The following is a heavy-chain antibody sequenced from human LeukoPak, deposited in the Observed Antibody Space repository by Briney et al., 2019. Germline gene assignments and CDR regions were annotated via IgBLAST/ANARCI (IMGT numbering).Heavy chain of an antibody. CDR2: ISAYNGNT. D-gene: IGHD6-13*01. CDR1: GYTVTSYG. CDR3: ARGPGQQLVLRAFDI. Sequence: ASVKVSYKASGYTVTSYGISWVRQAPGQGLECRGWISAYNGNTNYAQKLQGRVTMTRDTALSTAYMELSRLRSDDTAVYYCARGPGQQLVLRAFDIWGQGTMVTVSS. V-gene: IGHV1-18*01. J-gene: IGHJ3*02.